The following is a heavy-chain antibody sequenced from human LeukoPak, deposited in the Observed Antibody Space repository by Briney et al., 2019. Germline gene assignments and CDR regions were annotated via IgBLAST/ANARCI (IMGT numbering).Heavy chain of an antibody. V-gene: IGHV4-38-2*02. CDR3: ARVRGYCSSTSCYAPNWFDP. CDR2: IYYSGST. D-gene: IGHD2-2*01. J-gene: IGHJ5*02. CDR1: GYSISSGYY. Sequence: SETLSLTCTVSGYSISSGYYWGWIRQPPGKGLEWIGSIYYSGSTYYNPSLKSRVTISVDTSKNQFSLKLSSVSAADTAVYYCARVRGYCSSTSCYAPNWFDPWGQGTLVTVSS.